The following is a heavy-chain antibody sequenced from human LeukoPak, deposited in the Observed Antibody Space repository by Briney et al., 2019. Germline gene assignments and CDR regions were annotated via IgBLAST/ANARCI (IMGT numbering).Heavy chain of an antibody. D-gene: IGHD3-22*01. J-gene: IGHJ6*02. Sequence: GGSLRLSCAASGFTVSSNYMSWVRQAPGKGLEWVSVIYSGGSTYYADSVKGRFTISRDNSKNTLYLQMNSLRAEDTAVYYCARDRKYYDSSGYYSSNRYYYGMDVWGQGTTVTVSS. CDR2: IYSGGST. V-gene: IGHV3-66*01. CDR1: GFTVSSNY. CDR3: ARDRKYYDSSGYYSSNRYYYGMDV.